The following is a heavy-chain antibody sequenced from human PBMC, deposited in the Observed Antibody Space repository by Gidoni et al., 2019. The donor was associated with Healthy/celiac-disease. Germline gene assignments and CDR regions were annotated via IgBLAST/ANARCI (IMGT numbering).Heavy chain of an antibody. V-gene: IGHV4-38-2*01. CDR2: IYHSGST. Sequence: QVQLQESGPGLVKPSETLSLTCAVSGYSISSGYYWGWSRQPPGKGLEWIGSIYHSGSTYYNPSLKSRVTISVDTSKNQFSLKLSSVTAADTAVYYCARAPATYYDFWSGYYPAQGLVDYWGQGTLVTVSS. CDR3: ARAPATYYDFWSGYYPAQGLVDY. J-gene: IGHJ4*02. D-gene: IGHD3-3*01. CDR1: GYSISSGYY.